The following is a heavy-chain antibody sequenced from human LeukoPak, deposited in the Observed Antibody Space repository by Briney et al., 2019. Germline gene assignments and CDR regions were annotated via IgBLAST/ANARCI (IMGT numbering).Heavy chain of an antibody. V-gene: IGHV1-2*02. J-gene: IGHJ6*02. CDR2: INPNSGGT. CDR1: GYTFTGYY. CDR3: ASPGYSYGPYYYYYGMDV. Sequence: ASVKVSCKASGYTFTGYYMHWVRQAPGLGLEWMGWINPNSGGTNYAQKFQGRVTMTRDTSISTAYMELSRLRSDDTAVYYCASPGYSYGPYYYYYGMDVWGQGTTVTVSS. D-gene: IGHD5-18*01.